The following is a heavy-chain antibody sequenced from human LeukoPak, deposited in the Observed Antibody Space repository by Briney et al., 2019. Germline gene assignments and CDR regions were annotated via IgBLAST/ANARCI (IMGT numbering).Heavy chain of an antibody. V-gene: IGHV3-23*01. CDR1: GFTFSGYA. CDR2: ISGSGGST. CDR3: AKDLWDFWSGYPFDY. D-gene: IGHD3-3*01. J-gene: IGHJ4*02. Sequence: PGGSLRLSCAASGFTFSGYAMSWVRQAPGKGLEWVSAISGSGGSTYYADSVNGRFTISRDNSKNTLYLQMNSLRAEDTAVYYCAKDLWDFWSGYPFDYWGQGTLVTVSS.